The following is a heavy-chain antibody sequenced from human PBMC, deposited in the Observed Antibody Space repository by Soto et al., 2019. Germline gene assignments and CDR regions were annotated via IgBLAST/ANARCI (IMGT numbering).Heavy chain of an antibody. Sequence: QVQLVQSGAEVKKPGASVKVSCKASGYTFTGYYMHWVRQAPGQGLEWMGWINPNSGGTNYAQKFQGRVTMTRDTSISTAYMELSRLRSDDTAVYYCEIRIHYDFWSGPTVYGMDVWGQGTTVTVSS. CDR1: GYTFTGYY. V-gene: IGHV1-2*02. J-gene: IGHJ6*02. D-gene: IGHD3-3*01. CDR2: INPNSGGT. CDR3: EIRIHYDFWSGPTVYGMDV.